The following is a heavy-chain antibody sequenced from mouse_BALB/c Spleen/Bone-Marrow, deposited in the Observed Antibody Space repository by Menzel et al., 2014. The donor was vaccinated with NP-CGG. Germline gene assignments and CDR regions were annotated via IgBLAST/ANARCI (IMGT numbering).Heavy chain of an antibody. CDR3: ARELSWYFDV. Sequence: VQLQQSGPELVKPGASVKISCKASGYTFTDYNMHWVKQSHGKSLEWIGYIYPYNGGTGYNQKFKSKATLTVDNSSSTAYMELRSLTSEDSAVYYWARELSWYFDVWGAGTTDTVSS. V-gene: IGHV1S29*02. CDR2: IYPYNGGT. J-gene: IGHJ1*01. CDR1: GYTFTDYN. D-gene: IGHD1-1*02.